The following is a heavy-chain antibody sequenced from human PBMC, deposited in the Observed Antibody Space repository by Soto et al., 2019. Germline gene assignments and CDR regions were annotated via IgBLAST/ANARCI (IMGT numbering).Heavy chain of an antibody. CDR2: IIPILGIA. Sequence: ASVKVSCKASGGTFSSYAISWVRQAPGQGLEWMGRIIPILGIANYAQKFQGRVTITADKSTSTAYMELSSLRSEDTAVYYCARDTSYDWLFYYWGQGTLVTVSS. CDR1: GGTFSSYA. J-gene: IGHJ4*02. V-gene: IGHV1-69*04. D-gene: IGHD3-9*01. CDR3: ARDTSYDWLFYY.